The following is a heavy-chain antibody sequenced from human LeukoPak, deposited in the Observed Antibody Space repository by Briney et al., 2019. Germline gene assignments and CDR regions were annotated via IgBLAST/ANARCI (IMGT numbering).Heavy chain of an antibody. D-gene: IGHD1-26*01. Sequence: GASVKVSCKASGYTFTGYYMHWVRQAPGQGLEWMGWINPNSGGTNYAQKFQGRVTMTRDTSISTAYMELSRLRSDDTAMYYCTSRTGVGECDAFDICGQGTMVTVSS. CDR3: TSRTGVGECDAFDI. CDR2: INPNSGGT. J-gene: IGHJ3*02. V-gene: IGHV1-2*02. CDR1: GYTFTGYY.